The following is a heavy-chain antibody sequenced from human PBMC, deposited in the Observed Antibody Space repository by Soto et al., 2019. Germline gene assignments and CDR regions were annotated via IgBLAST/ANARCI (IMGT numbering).Heavy chain of an antibody. CDR1: GGSISSNDYY. CDR2: IYYSGST. J-gene: IGHJ4*02. D-gene: IGHD5-18*01. V-gene: IGHV4-31*03. Sequence: QVQLQESGPGLVKPSQTLSLTCTVSGGSISSNDYYWSWIRQLPGKGLEWIGYIYYSGSTYYNPSLKSRVTISVDTSKNQFSLIRYSVTAADTAVYYCARDQGGYTIFDYWGQGTLVTVSS. CDR3: ARDQGGYTIFDY.